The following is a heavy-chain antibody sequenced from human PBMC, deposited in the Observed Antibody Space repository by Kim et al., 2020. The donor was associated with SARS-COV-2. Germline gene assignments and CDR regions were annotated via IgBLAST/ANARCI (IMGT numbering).Heavy chain of an antibody. D-gene: IGHD4-4*01. CDR3: ARESANYVNCFDP. CDR1: GFTFTSYA. Sequence: GGSLRLSCAASGFTFTSYAMHWVRQAPGKGLEWVAFISFDGSNKYYADSVKGRFTISRDNSENTLYLQMNSLRAEDTAVYYCARESANYVNCFDPWCQGT. J-gene: IGHJ5*02. V-gene: IGHV3-30-3*01. CDR2: ISFDGSNK.